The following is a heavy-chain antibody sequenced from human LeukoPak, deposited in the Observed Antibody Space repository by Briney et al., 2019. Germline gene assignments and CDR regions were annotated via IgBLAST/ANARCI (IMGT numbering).Heavy chain of an antibody. Sequence: SGPTLLKPTQSLTLTCTFSGFSLTTSGVGVAWIRQPPGKALEWLALIYWDGVKRYSPSLESRLTITKDTSKNQVFLTVTNLDPVDTATYYCAFRRGIIDYWGQGTLVTVSS. V-gene: IGHV2-5*02. CDR1: GFSLTTSGVG. CDR3: AFRRGIIDY. CDR2: IYWDGVK. J-gene: IGHJ4*02.